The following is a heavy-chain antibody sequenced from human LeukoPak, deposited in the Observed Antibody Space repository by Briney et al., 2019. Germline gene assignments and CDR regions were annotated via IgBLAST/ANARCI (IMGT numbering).Heavy chain of an antibody. V-gene: IGHV3-23*01. CDR2: ISGSGGST. Sequence: PGGSLRLPCAASGFTFSSYAMSWVRQAPGKGLEWVSAISGSGGSTYYADYVKGRFTISRDNSKNTLYLQMNSLRADDTAVYYCAKDRITMVRGYLSYNWFDPWGQGTLVTVSS. CDR3: AKDRITMVRGYLSYNWFDP. D-gene: IGHD3-10*01. CDR1: GFTFSSYA. J-gene: IGHJ5*02.